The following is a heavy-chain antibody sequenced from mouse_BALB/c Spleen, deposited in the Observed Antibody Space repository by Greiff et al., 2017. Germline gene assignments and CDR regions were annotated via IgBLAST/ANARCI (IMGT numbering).Heavy chain of an antibody. V-gene: IGHV5-6-4*01. D-gene: IGHD3-3*01. J-gene: IGHJ1*01. CDR2: ISSGGSYT. CDR1: GFTFSSYT. CDR3: TRGDGDEGYFDV. Sequence: EVKLMESGGGLVKPGGSLKLSCAASGFTFSSYTMSWVRQTPEKRLEWVATISSGGSYTYYPDSVKGRFTISRDNAKNTLYLQMSSLKSEDTAMYYCTRGDGDEGYFDVWGAGTTVTVSS.